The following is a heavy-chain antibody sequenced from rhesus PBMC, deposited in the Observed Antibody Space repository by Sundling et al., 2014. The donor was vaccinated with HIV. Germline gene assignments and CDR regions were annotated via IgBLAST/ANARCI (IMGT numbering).Heavy chain of an antibody. D-gene: IGHD2-39*02. CDR3: AXGGGQCSGGVCYIVFNY. Sequence: QVQLQELGPGLVKPSEALSLSCAVSGGSISRSYWWTWIRQPPGKGLEWIGSIYGNSASTYYNPSLKNRVTISKDTSKNQFSLTMTSVTAADTAVYYCAXGGGQCSGGVCYIVFNYWGQGVLVTVSS. J-gene: IGHJ4*01. CDR1: GGSISRSYW. CDR2: IYGNSAST. V-gene: IGHV4-65*02.